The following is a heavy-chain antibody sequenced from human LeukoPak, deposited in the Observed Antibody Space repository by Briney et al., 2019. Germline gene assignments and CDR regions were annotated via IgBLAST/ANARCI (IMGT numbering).Heavy chain of an antibody. V-gene: IGHV3-23*01. CDR3: AKDRGRYCSGGSRVY. CDR1: GFTFSSYA. Sequence: GSLRLSCAASGFTFSSYAMSWVRQAPGKGLEWVSAISGSGGSTYYADSVKGRFTISRDNSKNTLYLQMNSLRAEDTAVYYCAKDRGRYCSGGSRVYWGQGTLVTVSS. J-gene: IGHJ4*02. D-gene: IGHD2-15*01. CDR2: ISGSGGST.